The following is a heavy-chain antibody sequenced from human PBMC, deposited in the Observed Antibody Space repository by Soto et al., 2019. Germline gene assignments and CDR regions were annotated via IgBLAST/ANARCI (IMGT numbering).Heavy chain of an antibody. V-gene: IGHV3-23*01. J-gene: IGHJ3*02. CDR3: AHPRGFGVFDAYDI. CDR2: ISNSGGTI. D-gene: IGHD3-10*01. CDR1: GFTFSTYA. Sequence: EGQLLESGGGLVQPGGSLRLSGAASGFTFSTYARSWVRQAPGKGLEWVSAISNSGGTIYYADSVQGRFSISRDNSLNTLFLQMHSLRIEDTAVYYCAHPRGFGVFDAYDIWGQGTMVTVSS.